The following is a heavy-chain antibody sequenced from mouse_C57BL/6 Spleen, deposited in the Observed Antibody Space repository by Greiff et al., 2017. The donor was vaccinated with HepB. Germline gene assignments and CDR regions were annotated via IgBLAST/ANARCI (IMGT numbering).Heavy chain of an antibody. J-gene: IGHJ1*03. CDR1: GFTFSDYY. D-gene: IGHD1-1*01. CDR2: INYDGSST. Sequence: EVQLVESEGGLVQPGSSMKLSCTASGFTFSDYYMAWVRQVPEKGLEWVANINYDGSSTYYLDSLKSRFIISRDNAKNILYLQMSSLKSEDTATYDCARDPGSSYWYFDVWGTGTTVTVSS. CDR3: ARDPGSSYWYFDV. V-gene: IGHV5-16*01.